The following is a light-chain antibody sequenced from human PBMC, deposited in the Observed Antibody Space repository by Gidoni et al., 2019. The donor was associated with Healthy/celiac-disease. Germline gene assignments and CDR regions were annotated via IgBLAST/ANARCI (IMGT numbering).Light chain of an antibody. CDR1: QSISSY. CDR2: AAS. Sequence: DIQMTQSPSSLSASVGDRVTITCRASQSISSYLNWYQQKPGKAPKLLIYAASSLQSGVPSRFSGSGSGTDFTLTISSLQPEEFATYHCQQSYITPWTFGQGTKVEIK. V-gene: IGKV1-39*01. J-gene: IGKJ1*01. CDR3: QQSYITPWT.